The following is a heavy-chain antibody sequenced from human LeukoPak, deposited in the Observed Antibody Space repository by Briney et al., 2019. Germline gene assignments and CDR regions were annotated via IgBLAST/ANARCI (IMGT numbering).Heavy chain of an antibody. J-gene: IGHJ5*02. CDR3: ARTQAAGLNWFDP. CDR1: GDSISSEY. V-gene: IGHV4-59*01. D-gene: IGHD6-13*01. Sequence: PSESLSHTCSVSGDSISSEYWSWVRQPPGKGLEWIGYIFYNGNTNYNPSLKSRVTLSVDTSKNQFSLKLSSVTAADTAVYYCARTQAAGLNWFDPWGQGTLVTVSS. CDR2: IFYNGNT.